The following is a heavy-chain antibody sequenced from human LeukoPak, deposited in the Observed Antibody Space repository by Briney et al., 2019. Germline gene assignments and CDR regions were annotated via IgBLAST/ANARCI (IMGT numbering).Heavy chain of an antibody. J-gene: IGHJ4*02. D-gene: IGHD3-22*01. V-gene: IGHV4-59*01. CDR1: GGSISSYY. Sequence: SETLSLTCTVSGGSISSYYWSWIRQPPGKGLEWIGYIYYSGSTNYNPTLKSRVTISVDTSKNQFSLKLSSVTAADTAVYYCASWDSSGYSFGYWGQETLVTVSS. CDR2: IYYSGST. CDR3: ASWDSSGYSFGY.